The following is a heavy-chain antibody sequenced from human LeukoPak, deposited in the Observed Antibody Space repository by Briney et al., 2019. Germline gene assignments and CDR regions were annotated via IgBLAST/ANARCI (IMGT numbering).Heavy chain of an antibody. Sequence: PGGSLKLSCAASGFTFSGSAMHWVRQASGKALEWVGRIRSKANSYAIAYAASVKGRFTISRDDSKNTAYLQMNSLKTEDTAVYYCTRSYVDPYYYYYMDVWGKGTTVTVSS. J-gene: IGHJ6*03. V-gene: IGHV3-73*01. D-gene: IGHD3-16*01. CDR2: IRSKANSYAI. CDR3: TRSYVDPYYYYYMDV. CDR1: GFTFSGSA.